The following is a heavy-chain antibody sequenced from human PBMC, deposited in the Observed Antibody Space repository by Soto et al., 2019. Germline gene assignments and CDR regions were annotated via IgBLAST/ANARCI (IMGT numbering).Heavy chain of an antibody. D-gene: IGHD1-26*01. CDR1: SDTYIKYD. CDR2: MNPSNGNA. CDR3: ARRKERSGPNYFDV. J-gene: IGHJ4*02. V-gene: IGHV1-8*01. Sequence: SVKDCCKYSSDTYIKYDINSVRQATGQGLEWMGWMNPSNGNAGYEQNSRGRVTMTSNTAITTAYMELSGLRYEDTAVYYCARRKERSGPNYFDVWGQGTMVTVSS.